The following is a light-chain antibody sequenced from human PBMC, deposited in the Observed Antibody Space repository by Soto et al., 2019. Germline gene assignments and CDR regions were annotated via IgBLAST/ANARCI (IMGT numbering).Light chain of an antibody. J-gene: IGLJ1*01. Sequence: QSALTQPPSASGSPAQSVTISCTGTSSDVGGYNYVSWYQQHPGKAPKLMIYEVSKRPSGVPDRFSGSKSGNTASLTVSGLQAEDEADYYCSSYAGSNYVFGTGTKLTVL. CDR3: SSYAGSNYV. CDR2: EVS. CDR1: SSDVGGYNY. V-gene: IGLV2-8*01.